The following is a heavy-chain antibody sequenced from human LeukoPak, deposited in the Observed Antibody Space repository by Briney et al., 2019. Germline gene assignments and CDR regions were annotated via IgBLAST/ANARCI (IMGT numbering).Heavy chain of an antibody. Sequence: QPGGSLRLSCAASGFTFSSYAMHWVRQAPGKGLEGVAVISYDGSNKYYADSVKGRFTISRDNSKNTLYLQMNSLRAEDTAVYYCARDPRYSYGLVPGYFDYWGQGTLVTVSS. J-gene: IGHJ4*02. CDR1: GFTFSSYA. CDR3: ARDPRYSYGLVPGYFDY. D-gene: IGHD5-18*01. CDR2: ISYDGSNK. V-gene: IGHV3-30*04.